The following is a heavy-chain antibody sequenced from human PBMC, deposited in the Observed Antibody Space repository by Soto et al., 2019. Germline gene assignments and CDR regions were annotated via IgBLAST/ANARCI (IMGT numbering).Heavy chain of an antibody. D-gene: IGHD4-17*01. Sequence: SETLSLTCTVSYGSMTSYYWSWIRHSPGKGLECLGYLFYSGYTRYNPSLNNRVTISVDTSRSQFSLKLTSVTAADSAVYYCARASPVTWSLSYYPLDVWGQGTPVTVSS. CDR3: ARASPVTWSLSYYPLDV. CDR1: YGSMTSYY. J-gene: IGHJ6*02. CDR2: LFYSGYT. V-gene: IGHV4-59*01.